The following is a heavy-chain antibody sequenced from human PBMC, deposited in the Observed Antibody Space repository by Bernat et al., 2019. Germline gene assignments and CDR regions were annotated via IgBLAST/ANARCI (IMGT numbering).Heavy chain of an antibody. CDR1: GFSLSTSGMC. CDR3: ARTPSSGSLGKYFDY. V-gene: IGHV2-70*15. D-gene: IGHD1-26*01. CDR2: IDWDDDK. Sequence: QVTLRESGPALVKPTQTLTLTCTFSGFSLSTSGMCVSWIRQPPGKALEWLARIDWDDDKDYSTSLKTRLTISKDTSKNQVVLTMTNMEPVDTATFYCARTPSSGSLGKYFDYWGQGTLVTVSS. J-gene: IGHJ4*02.